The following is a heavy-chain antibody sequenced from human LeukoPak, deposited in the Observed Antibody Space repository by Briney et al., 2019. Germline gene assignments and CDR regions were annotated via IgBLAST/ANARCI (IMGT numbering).Heavy chain of an antibody. CDR2: IRYDGSNK. Sequence: GGSLRLSCAASGFTFSSYGMHWVRQAPGKGLEWVTFIRYDGSNKYYADSVKGRFTISRDNSKNTLYLQMNSLRAEDTAVYYXXRGLRLLPVERYYFDYWGQGTLVTVSS. V-gene: IGHV3-30*02. D-gene: IGHD3-22*01. CDR1: GFTFSSYG. J-gene: IGHJ4*02. CDR3: XRGLRLLPVERYYFDY.